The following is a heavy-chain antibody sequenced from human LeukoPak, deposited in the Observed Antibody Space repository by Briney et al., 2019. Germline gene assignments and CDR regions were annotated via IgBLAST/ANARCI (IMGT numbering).Heavy chain of an antibody. CDR3: AGYCSGGSCYSPLYYYYYYYMDV. CDR2: ISSSSSTI. V-gene: IGHV3-48*01. CDR1: GFTFSSYS. J-gene: IGHJ6*03. D-gene: IGHD2-15*01. Sequence: GGSLRLSCAASGFTFSSYSMNWVRQAPGKGLEWVSYISSSSSTIYYADSVKGRFTISRDNAKNSLYLQMNSLRAEDTAVYYCAGYCSGGSCYSPLYYYYYYYMDVWGKGTRSPSP.